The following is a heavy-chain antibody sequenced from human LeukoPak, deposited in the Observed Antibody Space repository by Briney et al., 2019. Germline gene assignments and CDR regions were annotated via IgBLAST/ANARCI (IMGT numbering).Heavy chain of an antibody. V-gene: IGHV3-53*01. J-gene: IGHJ6*03. D-gene: IGHD6-6*01. CDR2: IYSDNT. CDR1: GFTVSSNS. Sequence: GGSLRLSCTVSGFTVSSNSMSWVRQAPGKGLEWVSFIYSDNTHYSDSVKGRFTISRDNSKNTLYLQMNSLRAEDTAVYYCARGRRQLVLHRRYYYYYMDVWGKGTTVAVSS. CDR3: ARGRRQLVLHRRYYYYYMDV.